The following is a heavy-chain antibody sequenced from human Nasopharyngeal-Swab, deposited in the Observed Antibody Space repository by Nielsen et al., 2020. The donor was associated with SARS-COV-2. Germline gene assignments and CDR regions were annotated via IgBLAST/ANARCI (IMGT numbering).Heavy chain of an antibody. CDR2: INPSESST. Sequence: ASVKVSCKASGYTFTRYWMQWVRQAPGQGLEWMGIINPSESSTNYAQKFQGRVTMTRDTSTTTVYMELSSLGFEDTAVYYCARRDGHDLDHWGQGTLVTVSS. CDR3: ARRDGHDLDH. CDR1: GYTFTRYW. V-gene: IGHV1-46*01. D-gene: IGHD5-24*01. J-gene: IGHJ4*02.